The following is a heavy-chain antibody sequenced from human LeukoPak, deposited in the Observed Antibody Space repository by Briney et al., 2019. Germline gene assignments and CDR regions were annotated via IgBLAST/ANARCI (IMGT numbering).Heavy chain of an antibody. D-gene: IGHD1-26*01. J-gene: IGHJ4*02. CDR2: ISWNSGSI. CDR1: GFTFSSYA. V-gene: IGHV3-9*01. CDR3: AKGPYSGSYFFNY. Sequence: PGGSLRLSCAASGFTFSSYAMSWVRQAPGKGLEWVSGISWNSGSIGYADSVKGRFTISRDNAKNSLYLQMNSLRAEDTALYYCAKGPYSGSYFFNYWGQGTLVTVSS.